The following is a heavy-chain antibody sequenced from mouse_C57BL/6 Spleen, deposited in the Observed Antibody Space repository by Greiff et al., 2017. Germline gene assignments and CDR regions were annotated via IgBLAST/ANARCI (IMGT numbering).Heavy chain of an antibody. V-gene: IGHV1-69*01. CDR3: ARRIYYGNYEDAMDY. Sequence: QVQLQQPGAELVMPGASVKLSCKASGYTFTSYWMHWVKQRPGQGLEWIGEIDPSDSYTNYNQKFKGKSTLTVDKSSSTAYMQLSSLTSADSAVYYCARRIYYGNYEDAMDYWGQGTSVTVSS. J-gene: IGHJ4*01. D-gene: IGHD2-1*01. CDR2: IDPSDSYT. CDR1: GYTFTSYW.